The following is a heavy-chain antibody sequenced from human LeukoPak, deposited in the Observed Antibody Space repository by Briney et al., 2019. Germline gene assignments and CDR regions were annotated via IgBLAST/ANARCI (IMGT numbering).Heavy chain of an antibody. V-gene: IGHV1-2*02. Sequence: ASVKDSCKATGYTFTGYYMHWVRQAPGQGLEWMGWINPNSGGTNYAQKFQGRVTMARDTSISTAYMELSRLRSDDTAVYYCARDKGGAVTGVFDYWGLGTLGTVSS. J-gene: IGHJ4*01. CDR2: INPNSGGT. D-gene: IGHD6-19*01. CDR1: GYTFTGYY. CDR3: ARDKGGAVTGVFDY.